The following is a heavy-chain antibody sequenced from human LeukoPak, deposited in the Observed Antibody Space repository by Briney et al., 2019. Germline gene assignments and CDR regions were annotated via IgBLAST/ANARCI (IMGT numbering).Heavy chain of an antibody. CDR2: VNPNSGNT. D-gene: IGHD1-26*01. CDR1: GYTFTAYF. J-gene: IGHJ4*02. V-gene: IGHV1-8*02. Sequence: ASVKVSCKASGYTFTAYFIHWVRQAPGQGLVWMGWVNPNSGNTGYAQKFQGRVTMTRNTSISTAYMELSSLRSEDTAVYYCARVVRIVGARPSHGGLGYWGQGTLVTVSS. CDR3: ARVVRIVGARPSHGGLGY.